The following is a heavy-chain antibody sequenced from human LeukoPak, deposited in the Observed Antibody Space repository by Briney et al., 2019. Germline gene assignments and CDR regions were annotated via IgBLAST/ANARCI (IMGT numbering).Heavy chain of an antibody. CDR3: AKDDDWGRYKH. CDR1: GFSVNNYW. CDR2: ISPSGGIT. D-gene: IGHD3-16*01. V-gene: IGHV3-23*01. J-gene: IGHJ1*01. Sequence: PGGSLRLSCAASGFSVNNYWMNWVRQAPGKGLEWVSGISPSGGITYYTDSVKGRFTISRDNSKNTQSLQMNSLRAEDTAVYYCAKDDDWGRYKHWGQGTLVTVSS.